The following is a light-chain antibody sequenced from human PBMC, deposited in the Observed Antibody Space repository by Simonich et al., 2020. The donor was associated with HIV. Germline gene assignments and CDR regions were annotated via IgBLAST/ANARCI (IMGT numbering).Light chain of an antibody. V-gene: IGKV3-15*01. CDR1: QIVSSH. CDR2: DAS. CDR3: HQYNKWPPGFT. Sequence: EIVMTQSPATLSVSPGESATLSCRASQIVSSHLAWYQQKPGQSPRLRIYDASNRAAGIPARFSGSGSGTEFTLTISSMQSEDLAVYYCHQYNKWPPGFTFGPGTKVDIK. J-gene: IGKJ3*01.